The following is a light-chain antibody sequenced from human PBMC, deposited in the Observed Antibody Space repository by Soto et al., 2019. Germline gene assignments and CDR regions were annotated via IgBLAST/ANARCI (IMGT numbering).Light chain of an antibody. Sequence: EIVMTQSPATLSVSPGERATLSCRASQSVSSNLAWYQQKPGQAPRLLIYGASTRATGIPARFSGSGSGTEFTLTISSLQSEDFAFYYCQQYNNLPPMYTFGQGTKREIK. V-gene: IGKV3-15*01. CDR3: QQYNNLPPMYT. CDR2: GAS. J-gene: IGKJ2*01. CDR1: QSVSSN.